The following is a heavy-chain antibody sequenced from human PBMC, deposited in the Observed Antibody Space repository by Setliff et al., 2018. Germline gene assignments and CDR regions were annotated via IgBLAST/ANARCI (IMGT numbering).Heavy chain of an antibody. V-gene: IGHV1-2*04. J-gene: IGHJ6*02. CDR2: INPNSGGT. Sequence: GASVKVSCKASGYTFTGYYMHWVRQAPGQGLEWMGWINPNSGGTNYAQKFQGWVTMTRDTSISTAYMELSRLRSDDTAVYYCARGEAVAGTVWSVWGQGTTVTVSS. D-gene: IGHD6-19*01. CDR1: GYTFTGYY. CDR3: ARGEAVAGTVWSV.